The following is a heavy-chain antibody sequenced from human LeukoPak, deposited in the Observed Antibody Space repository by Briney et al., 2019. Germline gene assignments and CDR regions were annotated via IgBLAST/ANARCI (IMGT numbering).Heavy chain of an antibody. V-gene: IGHV3-30*04. Sequence: GRSLRLSCAASGFPFSNFAKHWVRQAPGKGLEWVAVISSEGRSQYYADSVRGRLTITRDNSKNTVFLQMNSLRAEDTAMYYCARPGLGIGAADLGDDALDVWGQGTMVTVSS. D-gene: IGHD6-13*01. CDR3: ARPGLGIGAADLGDDALDV. J-gene: IGHJ3*01. CDR2: ISSEGRSQ. CDR1: GFPFSNFA.